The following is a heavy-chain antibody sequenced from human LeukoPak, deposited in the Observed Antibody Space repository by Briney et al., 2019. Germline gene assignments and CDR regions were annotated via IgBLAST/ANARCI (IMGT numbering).Heavy chain of an antibody. CDR1: GFTFSNYW. Sequence: PGVSLRLSCAASGFTFSNYWMHWVRQAPGKGLVWVSRIKPDGSSTSHADSVKGRFTISRDNATNTVYLQMNSLRAENTAVYHCARGVGVDREYWGQGALVTVSS. CDR3: ARGVGVDREY. CDR2: IKPDGSST. D-gene: IGHD1-26*01. J-gene: IGHJ4*02. V-gene: IGHV3-74*01.